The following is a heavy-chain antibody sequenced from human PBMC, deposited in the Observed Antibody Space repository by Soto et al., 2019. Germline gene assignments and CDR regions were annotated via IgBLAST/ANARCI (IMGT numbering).Heavy chain of an antibody. Sequence: SETLSLTCTVSRGSIGAVGSSWSWIRQPPAGGLEWIGYIYHSGTSLFNPSLKARLTMSLDWSNNQFSLILNSVTAADTAVYYCARAHVDYGSGNFSNFMFDPWGQGTQVTVSS. CDR2: IYHSGTS. CDR3: ARAHVDYGSGNFSNFMFDP. D-gene: IGHD3-10*01. J-gene: IGHJ5*02. CDR1: RGSIGAVGSS. V-gene: IGHV4-30-2*01.